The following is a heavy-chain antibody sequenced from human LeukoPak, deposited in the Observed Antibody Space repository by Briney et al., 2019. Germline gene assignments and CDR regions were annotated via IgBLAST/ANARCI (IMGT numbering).Heavy chain of an antibody. CDR3: WRAAHTGAGTPMLAFDY. J-gene: IGHJ4*02. CDR1: GFTFSDYY. V-gene: IGHV3-11*05. CDR2: IPSTSSYT. D-gene: IGHD6-13*01. Sequence: GGSLRLSCVAPGFTFSDYYMSWIRQAPGKGLEWVSYIPSTSSYTSYADSVKGRFTISRDNAKNSLYLQMNGLRAEDTAVYYWWRAAHTGAGTPMLAFDYWGQGTLVTVSS.